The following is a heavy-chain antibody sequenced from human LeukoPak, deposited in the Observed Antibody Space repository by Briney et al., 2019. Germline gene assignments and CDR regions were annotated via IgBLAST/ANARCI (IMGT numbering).Heavy chain of an antibody. V-gene: IGHV4-59*01. CDR2: IDYSGST. D-gene: IGHD2-2*01. Sequence: SETLSLTCTVSGGSTSSYYWSWIRQPPGNILEWIGYIDYSGSTNYNPSLKSRVTISVDTSKNQFSLKLSSVTAADTAVYYCARDKTNIVVVPAAMGGWFDPWGQGTLVTVSS. J-gene: IGHJ5*02. CDR3: ARDKTNIVVVPAAMGGWFDP. CDR1: GGSTSSYY.